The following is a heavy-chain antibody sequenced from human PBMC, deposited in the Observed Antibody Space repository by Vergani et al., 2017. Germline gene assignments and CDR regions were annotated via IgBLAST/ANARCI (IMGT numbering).Heavy chain of an antibody. V-gene: IGHV4-4*02. Sequence: QVQLQQWGPGLVTPSGTLSLTCAVYGGSISSDDRGNWVRQATGKGLQWIGEIHRSRSNNYNPSIRRRVTISLDKSKNQFSLKLTSVTADDTAVYFCASNPRLGGDVVDIWGQGTLVTVSS. CDR3: ASNPRLGGDVVDI. D-gene: IGHD3-16*01. J-gene: IGHJ4*02. CDR2: IHRSRSN. CDR1: GGSISSDDR.